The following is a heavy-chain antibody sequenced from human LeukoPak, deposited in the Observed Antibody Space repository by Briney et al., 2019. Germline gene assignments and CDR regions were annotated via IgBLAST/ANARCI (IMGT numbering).Heavy chain of an antibody. Sequence: GGSLRLSCAASGFTFSTYAVNWVRQAPGKGLECVSTISGSGDSTYYADSVKGRFTISRDNSKDTLYLQMSSVRVDDTAVYYCARDRGRYYDSRGFYWGYYFASWGQGILVTVST. CDR3: ARDRGRYYDSRGFYWGYYFAS. D-gene: IGHD3-22*01. CDR2: ISGSGDST. CDR1: GFTFSTYA. V-gene: IGHV3-23*01. J-gene: IGHJ4*02.